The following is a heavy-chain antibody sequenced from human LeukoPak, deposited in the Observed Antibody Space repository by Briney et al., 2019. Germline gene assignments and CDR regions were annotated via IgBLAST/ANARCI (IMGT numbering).Heavy chain of an antibody. V-gene: IGHV3-74*01. CDR2: INSDGSST. CDR3: ASQQLGIGYFDY. CDR1: GFTFSSYW. D-gene: IGHD7-27*01. Sequence: GGSLRLSCAASGFTFSSYWMHWVRQAPGKGLVWVSRINSDGSSTSYADSVKGRFTISRDNAKNTLYLQMNSLRAEDTAVYYCASQQLGIGYFDYWGQGTLVTVSS. J-gene: IGHJ4*02.